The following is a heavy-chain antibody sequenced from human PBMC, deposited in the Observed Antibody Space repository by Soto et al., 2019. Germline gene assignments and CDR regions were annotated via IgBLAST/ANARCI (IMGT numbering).Heavy chain of an antibody. Sequence: LRLSCAASGFTFSSYGMHWVRQAPGKWLEWVAVIWYDGSNKYYADSVKGRFTISRDNSKNTLYLQMNSLRAEDTAVYYCARTWRYNWNYWGFPDYWGQGTLVTVSS. V-gene: IGHV3-33*01. CDR2: IWYDGSNK. CDR3: ARTWRYNWNYWGFPDY. J-gene: IGHJ4*02. CDR1: GFTFSSYG. D-gene: IGHD1-7*01.